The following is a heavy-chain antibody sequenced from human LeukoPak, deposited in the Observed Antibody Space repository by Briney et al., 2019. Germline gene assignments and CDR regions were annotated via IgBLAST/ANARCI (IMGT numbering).Heavy chain of an antibody. Sequence: GGSLRLSCAASGFTFSTYAMSWVRQAPGKGLEWVSAISGSGASTYYADSVKGRFTISRDNSKNTLYLQMNSLRAEDTAVYYCAKVVATIEYFQHWGKGTTVTVSS. D-gene: IGHD5-12*01. V-gene: IGHV3-23*01. J-gene: IGHJ6*04. CDR2: ISGSGAST. CDR3: AKVVATIEYFQH. CDR1: GFTFSTYA.